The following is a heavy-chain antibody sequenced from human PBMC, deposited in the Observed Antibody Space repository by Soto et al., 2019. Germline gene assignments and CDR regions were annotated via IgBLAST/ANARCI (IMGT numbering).Heavy chain of an antibody. V-gene: IGHV3-30-3*01. CDR3: ARGVTIQQLVLPEYFQH. CDR2: ISYDGSNK. CDR1: GFTFSSYA. J-gene: IGHJ1*01. D-gene: IGHD6-13*01. Sequence: QVQLVESGGGVVQPGRSLRLSCAASGFTFSSYAMHWVRQAPGKGLEWVAVISYDGSNKYYADSVKSRFTISRDNSKNTLYLQMNSLRAEDTAVYYCARGVTIQQLVLPEYFQHWGQGTLVTVSS.